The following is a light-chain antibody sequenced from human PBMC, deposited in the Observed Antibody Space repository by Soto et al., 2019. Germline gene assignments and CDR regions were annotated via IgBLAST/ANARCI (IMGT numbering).Light chain of an antibody. CDR1: SSNIGNRY. Sequence: QSALTQPPSVSAAPGQKVTISCSGSSSNIGNRYVSWYQHLPGTAPKLLIYENNKRPSGIPDRFSGSKSGTSATLGITGLQTGDEANYYCGTWDNNLSAGVFGGGTKLTVL. CDR2: ENN. V-gene: IGLV1-51*02. CDR3: GTWDNNLSAGV. J-gene: IGLJ3*02.